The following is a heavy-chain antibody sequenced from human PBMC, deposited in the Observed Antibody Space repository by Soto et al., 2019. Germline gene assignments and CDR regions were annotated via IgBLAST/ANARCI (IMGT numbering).Heavy chain of an antibody. V-gene: IGHV4-34*01. D-gene: IGHD3-10*01. Sequence: PSETLSLTCAVYGGSFSGYYWSWIRQPPGKGLEWIGEINHSGSTNYNPSLKSRVTISVDTSKNQFSLKLSSVTAADTAVYYCGRGTYYYGPARRIMVAWRKVTTVTVSS. CDR3: GRGTYYYGPARRIMVA. J-gene: IGHJ6*03. CDR2: INHSGST. CDR1: GGSFSGYY.